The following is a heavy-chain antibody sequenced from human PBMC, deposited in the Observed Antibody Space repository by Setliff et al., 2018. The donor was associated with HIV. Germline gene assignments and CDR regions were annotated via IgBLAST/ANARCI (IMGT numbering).Heavy chain of an antibody. CDR3: ARGGASSKYLDP. CDR2: ISDSGTT. J-gene: IGHJ5*02. D-gene: IGHD2-15*01. Sequence: LSLTCTVSGGSISPYYWSWIRQPPGKGLEWIAWISDSGTTNYNPSLKSRVTLSVDTSKNQFSLSLTSVTGADTAVYYCARGGASSKYLDPWGQGTLVTVSS. V-gene: IGHV4-59*01. CDR1: GGSISPYY.